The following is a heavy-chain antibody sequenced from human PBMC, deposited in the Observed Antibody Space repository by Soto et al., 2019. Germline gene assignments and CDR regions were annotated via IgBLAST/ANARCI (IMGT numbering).Heavy chain of an antibody. Sequence: SVKVSCKASGGTFSSYAISWVRQAPGQGLEWMGGIIPIFGTANYAQKFQGRVTITADESTSTACMELSSLRSEDTAVYYRATEYSSSSGYFDYWGQGTLVTVSS. CDR1: GGTFSSYA. V-gene: IGHV1-69*13. J-gene: IGHJ4*02. D-gene: IGHD6-6*01. CDR2: IIPIFGTA. CDR3: ATEYSSSSGYFDY.